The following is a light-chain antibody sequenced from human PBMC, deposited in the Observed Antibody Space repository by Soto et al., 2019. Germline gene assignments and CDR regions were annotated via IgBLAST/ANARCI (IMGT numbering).Light chain of an antibody. CDR3: CSYTSSSTPNYV. V-gene: IGLV2-14*01. Sequence: SSLTQPASLSGSPGQSITISCPGNSSEVVGYSYVSWYQQHPGKAPKLMIYDVSDRPSGVSNRFSGSKSGNTASLTISGLQAEDEADYYCCSYTSSSTPNYVFGIGTKVTVL. CDR2: DVS. CDR1: SSEVVGYSY. J-gene: IGLJ1*01.